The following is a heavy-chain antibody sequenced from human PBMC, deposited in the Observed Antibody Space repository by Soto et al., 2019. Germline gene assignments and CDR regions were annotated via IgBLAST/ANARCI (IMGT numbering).Heavy chain of an antibody. J-gene: IGHJ4*02. CDR3: ARETSDYGDPSALDY. CDR2: IWYDGSNK. V-gene: IGHV3-33*01. Sequence: GGSLRLSCAASGFTFSSYGMHWVRQAPGKGLEWVAVIWYDGSNKYYADSVKGRFTISRDNSKNTLYLQMNSLRAEDTAVYYCARETSDYGDPSALDYWGQGTLVTVSS. CDR1: GFTFSSYG. D-gene: IGHD4-17*01.